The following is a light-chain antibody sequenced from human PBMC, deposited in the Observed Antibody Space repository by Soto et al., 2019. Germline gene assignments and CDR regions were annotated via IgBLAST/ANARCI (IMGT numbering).Light chain of an antibody. Sequence: DIVMTQTPLSLPVTPGEPASISCRSSQSLLDSDDGNTYLDWYLQKPGQSPQLLIYTLSNRASGVPDRFSGSGSGTDFTLKISRVEAEDVGVYYCMQRIEFPYTLGQGTKLEIK. V-gene: IGKV2-40*01. CDR3: MQRIEFPYT. CDR1: QSLLDSDDGNTY. CDR2: TLS. J-gene: IGKJ2*01.